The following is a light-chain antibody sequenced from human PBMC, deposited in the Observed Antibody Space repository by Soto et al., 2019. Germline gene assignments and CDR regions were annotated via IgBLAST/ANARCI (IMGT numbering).Light chain of an antibody. Sequence: IQMTRSPSTLCASVGYGGVLTFRASQSITTLVAWYQQKPVKAPELLIYDASSLESGVPSRFSGSGSGTESTLTFSSLQPDDLATYYCQQHDSYPRTFGQGTKVDIK. CDR2: DAS. J-gene: IGKJ1*01. CDR1: QSITTL. CDR3: QQHDSYPRT. V-gene: IGKV1-5*01.